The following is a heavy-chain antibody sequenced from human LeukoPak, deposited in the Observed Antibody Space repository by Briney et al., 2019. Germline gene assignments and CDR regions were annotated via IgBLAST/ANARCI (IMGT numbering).Heavy chain of an antibody. CDR3: AREGCSSTSCLDY. Sequence: PGGSLRLSCAASGFSFSTYEMNCVRQAPGQGLERVSYISSSGSTIYYADSVKGRFTISRDNAKNSLYLQMNSLRAEDTAVYYCAREGCSSTSCLDYWGQGTLVTVSS. CDR1: GFSFSTYE. V-gene: IGHV3-48*03. J-gene: IGHJ4*02. CDR2: ISSSGSTI. D-gene: IGHD2-2*01.